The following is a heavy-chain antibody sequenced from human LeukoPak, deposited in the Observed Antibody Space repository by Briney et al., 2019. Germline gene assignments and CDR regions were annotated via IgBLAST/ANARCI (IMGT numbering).Heavy chain of an antibody. Sequence: ASVKVSCKASGYTFTGYYMHWVRQAPGQGLEWMGWINPNSDGTNYAQKFQGRVTMTRDTSISTAYMELSRLRSDDTAVYYCAREMIVPAAILLYYYYGMDVWGQGTTVTVSS. CDR3: AREMIVPAAILLYYYYGMDV. J-gene: IGHJ6*02. CDR1: GYTFTGYY. V-gene: IGHV1-2*02. D-gene: IGHD2-2*02. CDR2: INPNSDGT.